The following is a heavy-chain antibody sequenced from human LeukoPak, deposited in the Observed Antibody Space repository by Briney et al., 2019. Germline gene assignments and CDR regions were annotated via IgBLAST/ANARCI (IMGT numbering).Heavy chain of an antibody. D-gene: IGHD3-22*01. J-gene: IGHJ6*02. CDR1: GGSISSYY. CDR3: ARDKYYYDSSGYPPGGYYYYGMDV. Sequence: SETLSLTCTVSGGSISSYYWSWIRQPAGKGLEWIGRIYTSGSTNYNPSLKSRVTMSVDTSKNQFSLKLSSVTAADTAVYYCARDKYYYDSSGYPPGGYYYYGMDVWGQGTTVTVSS. V-gene: IGHV4-4*07. CDR2: IYTSGST.